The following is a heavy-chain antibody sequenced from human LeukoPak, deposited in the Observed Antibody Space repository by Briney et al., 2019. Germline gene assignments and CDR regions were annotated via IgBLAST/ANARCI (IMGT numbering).Heavy chain of an antibody. CDR1: GYSISSGYY. Sequence: PSETLSLTCAVSGYSISSGYYWGWIRQPPGKGLELIGSIYHSGSSYYTRSLKSRVTISVDTSKNHFSLKLSSVTAADTAVYYCARDLIAVAGTEWYYWGQGTLVTVSS. V-gene: IGHV4-38-2*02. CDR2: IYHSGSS. J-gene: IGHJ4*02. CDR3: ARDLIAVAGTEWYY. D-gene: IGHD6-19*01.